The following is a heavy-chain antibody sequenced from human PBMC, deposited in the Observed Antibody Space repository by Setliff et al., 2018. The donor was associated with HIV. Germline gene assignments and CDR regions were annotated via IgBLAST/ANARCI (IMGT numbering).Heavy chain of an antibody. CDR2: IHYSGST. D-gene: IGHD1-7*01. Sequence: SETLSLTCTVSGGSISSYYWSWIRQPPGKGLEWIGYIHYSGSTYFNPSLKSRVTISLDTSKNQFSLKVSSMTAADTAVYYCARNSKNWNYPVEYYDYYMDVWGTGTTVTVS. V-gene: IGHV4-59*06. J-gene: IGHJ6*03. CDR1: GGSISSYY. CDR3: ARNSKNWNYPVEYYDYYMDV.